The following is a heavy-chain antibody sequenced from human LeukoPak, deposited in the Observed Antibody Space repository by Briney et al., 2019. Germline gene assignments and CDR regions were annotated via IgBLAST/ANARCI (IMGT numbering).Heavy chain of an antibody. Sequence: GGSLRLSCVASGFTFSGHWMSWVRQAPGKGLEWVGRIKSKTDGGTTDYAAPVKGRFTISRDDSKNTLYLQMNSLKTEDTAVYYCTTVVYNFWSTKGDYWGQGTLVTVSS. J-gene: IGHJ4*02. CDR2: IKSKTDGGTT. CDR3: TTVVYNFWSTKGDY. CDR1: GFTFSGHW. V-gene: IGHV3-15*01. D-gene: IGHD3/OR15-3a*01.